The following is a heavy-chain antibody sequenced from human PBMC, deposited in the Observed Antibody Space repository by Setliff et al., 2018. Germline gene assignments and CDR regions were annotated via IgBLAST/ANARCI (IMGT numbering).Heavy chain of an antibody. J-gene: IGHJ3*02. CDR2: LIPFFGTT. CDR3: ARDSRQWLEGGASGDMDI. CDR1: GYTFIRYY. Sequence: SVKVSCKASGYTFIRYYMYWVRQAPGQRPEWMGRLIPFFGTTIYAQRFQGRVTITADESTTTVFMELNSLRSEDTAIYYCARDSRQWLEGGASGDMDIWGQGTMVTVSS. V-gene: IGHV1-69*13. D-gene: IGHD6-19*01.